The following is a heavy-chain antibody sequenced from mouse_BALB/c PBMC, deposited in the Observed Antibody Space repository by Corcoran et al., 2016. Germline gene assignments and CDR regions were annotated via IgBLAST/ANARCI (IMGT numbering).Heavy chain of an antibody. J-gene: IGHJ1*01. CDR2: ISCYNGAT. CDR1: GYSFTGYY. D-gene: IGHD2-4*01. V-gene: IGHV1S34*01. CDR3: ASRDYDYWYFDV. Sequence: LVKTGASVKISCKASGYSFTGYYMHWVKQSHGKSLEWIGYISCYNGATSYNQKFKGKATFTVDTSSSTAYMQFNSLTSEDSAVYYCASRDYDYWYFDVWGAGTTVTVSS.